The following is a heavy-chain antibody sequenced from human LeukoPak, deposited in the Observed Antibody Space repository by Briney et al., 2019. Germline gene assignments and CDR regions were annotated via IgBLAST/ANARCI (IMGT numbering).Heavy chain of an antibody. J-gene: IGHJ4*02. CDR3: ARDRQLGSSGYYAAY. V-gene: IGHV1-18*01. CDR2: ISAYNGKT. Sequence: GASVKVSCKASGYTFSSYGISWGRQAPGQGLGWMGGISAYNGKTNYAQKVQGRVTLTPQTSTRTDYMELRSLKPDDTAVYDCARDRQLGSSGYYAAYWGQGTLVTVSS. CDR1: GYTFSSYG. D-gene: IGHD3-22*01.